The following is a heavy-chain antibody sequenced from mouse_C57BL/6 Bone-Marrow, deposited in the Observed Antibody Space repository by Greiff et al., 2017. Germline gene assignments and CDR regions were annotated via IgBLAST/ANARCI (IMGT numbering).Heavy chain of an antibody. V-gene: IGHV1-81*01. CDR2: IYPRSGNT. CDR3: ARGGYGSSRHWYFDV. CDR1: GYTFTSYG. D-gene: IGHD1-1*01. Sequence: QVQLQQSGAELARPGASVKLSCKASGYTFTSYGISWVKQRTGQGLEWIGEIYPRSGNTYYNEKFKGKATLTADKSSSTAYMELRSLTSEDSAVYVCARGGYGSSRHWYFDVWGTGTTVTVSS. J-gene: IGHJ1*03.